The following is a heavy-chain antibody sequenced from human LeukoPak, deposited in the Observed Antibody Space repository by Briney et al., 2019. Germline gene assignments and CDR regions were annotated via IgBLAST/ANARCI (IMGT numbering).Heavy chain of an antibody. CDR1: GFAFSSYA. CDR2: ISDTGGST. J-gene: IGHJ4*02. Sequence: GGSLRLSCAASGFAFSSYAMSWVRQAPGKGLEWVSTISDTGGSTYYADSVRGRFTISRDNSKNTLYLQMNSLRAEDTAVYYCAKLVDIVVVPAASHFDYWGQGTLVTVSS. CDR3: AKLVDIVVVPAASHFDY. D-gene: IGHD2-2*01. V-gene: IGHV3-23*01.